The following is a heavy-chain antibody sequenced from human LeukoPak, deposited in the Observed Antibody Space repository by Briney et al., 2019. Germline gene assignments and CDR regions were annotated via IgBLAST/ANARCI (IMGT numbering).Heavy chain of an antibody. CDR1: GGTFNSYA. J-gene: IGHJ4*02. Sequence: ASVKVSCKASGGTFNSYAISWVRQAPGQGLEWMGWISTNTGNPTYAQGFTGRFVFSLDTSVSTTYLRINSLKAEDTAVYYCARGDWSRWGQGTLVTVSS. V-gene: IGHV7-4-1*02. CDR3: ARGDWSR. CDR2: ISTNTGNP. D-gene: IGHD3-9*01.